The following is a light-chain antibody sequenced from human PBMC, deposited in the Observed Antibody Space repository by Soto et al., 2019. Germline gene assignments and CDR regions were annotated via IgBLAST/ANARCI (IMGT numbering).Light chain of an antibody. CDR1: QSISSW. CDR3: QQYNSYSPWYT. J-gene: IGKJ2*01. Sequence: DIQMTQSPSTLSASVGDRVTITCRASQSISSWLAWYQQKPGKAPKLLIYKASSLESGVPSRFSGSGSGTEFTLTIRSLQPDDFATYYCQQYNSYSPWYTFGQGTKLEIK. V-gene: IGKV1-5*03. CDR2: KAS.